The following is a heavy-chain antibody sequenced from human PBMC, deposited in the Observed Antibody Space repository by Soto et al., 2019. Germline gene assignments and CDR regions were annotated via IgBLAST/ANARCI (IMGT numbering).Heavy chain of an antibody. D-gene: IGHD5-12*01. CDR2: IWYDGSNK. V-gene: IGHV3-33*01. CDR3: AREGFYEDIVATGRFDY. Sequence: GGSLRLSCAASGFTFSSYGMHWVRQAPGKGLEWVAVIWYDGSNKYYADSVKGRFTISRDNSKNTLYLQMNSLRAEDTAVYYCAREGFYEDIVATGRFDYWGQGTLVTVSS. J-gene: IGHJ4*02. CDR1: GFTFSSYG.